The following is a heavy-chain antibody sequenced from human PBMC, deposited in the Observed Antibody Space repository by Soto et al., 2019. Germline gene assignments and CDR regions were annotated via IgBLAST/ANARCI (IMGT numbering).Heavy chain of an antibody. J-gene: IGHJ6*02. V-gene: IGHV4-31*03. CDR2: IYYSGST. CDR1: GGSISSGGYY. CDR3: AVSRDGYSMDV. D-gene: IGHD2-2*01. Sequence: SETLSLTCTVSGGSISSGGYYWTWIRQHPGKGLEWIGYIYYSGSTYYNPSLKSRVTISVDTSKNQFSLKLSSVTAADTAVYYCAVSRDGYSMDVWGQGTTVTVSS.